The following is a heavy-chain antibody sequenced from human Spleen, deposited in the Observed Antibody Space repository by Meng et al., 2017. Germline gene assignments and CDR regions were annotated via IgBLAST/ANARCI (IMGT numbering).Heavy chain of an antibody. V-gene: IGHV3-30-3*01. CDR2: MSYDGFSK. Sequence: QAQLVESGGGVVQPGKSLRISCAASEFTLSTSIIHWVRQPPGKGLEWVAAMSYDGFSKYYVDSVKGRFTISRDKSRSTIDLQMDSLTTDDTALYYCAREGGTSGFCGYFDSWGPGTLVTVSS. D-gene: IGHD6-19*01. J-gene: IGHJ4*02. CDR3: AREGGTSGFCGYFDS. CDR1: EFTLSTSI.